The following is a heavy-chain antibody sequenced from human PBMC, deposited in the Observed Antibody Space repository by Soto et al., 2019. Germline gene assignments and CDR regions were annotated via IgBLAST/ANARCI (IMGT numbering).Heavy chain of an antibody. V-gene: IGHV3-23*01. Sequence: GSLRLSCAASGFTFSNYGMSWVRQCPGEGLEWVSTISGSGDSTYYADSVKGRFTISRDNSKNTLYVQMNSLRAEDTAVYYCAKDSATFGRFDYWGQGTLVTVSS. D-gene: IGHD3-3*01. J-gene: IGHJ4*02. CDR2: ISGSGDST. CDR1: GFTFSNYG. CDR3: AKDSATFGRFDY.